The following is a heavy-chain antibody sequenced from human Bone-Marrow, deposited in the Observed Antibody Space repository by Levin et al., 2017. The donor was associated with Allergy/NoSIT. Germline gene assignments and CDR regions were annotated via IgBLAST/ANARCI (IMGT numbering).Heavy chain of an antibody. CDR3: AKDRDFYGSGSLGN. J-gene: IGHJ4*02. V-gene: IGHV3-23*01. Sequence: GESLKISCAASGFTFSNYAMSWVRQAPGKGLEWVSGISGSGDSTYDGDSGKGRFTISRDNSKNTLYLQMTSLRAEDTAVYYCAKDRDFYGSGSLGNWGQGTLVTVSS. D-gene: IGHD3-10*01. CDR1: GFTFSNYA. CDR2: ISGSGDST.